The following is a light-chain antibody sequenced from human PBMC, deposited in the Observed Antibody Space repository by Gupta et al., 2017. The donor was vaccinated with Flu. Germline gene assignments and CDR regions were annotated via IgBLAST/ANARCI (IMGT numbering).Light chain of an antibody. CDR2: GTS. CDR3: QQYNSWPLT. Sequence: EIVMTQSPATLSVSPGERATLSCRASQSVASNLAWYQQKPGQAPRLLIYGTSTRATGIPATFSGSGSGSDFTLTISSLQSEDFAVYYCQQYNSWPLTFGGGTKVEIK. V-gene: IGKV3-15*01. CDR1: QSVASN. J-gene: IGKJ4*01.